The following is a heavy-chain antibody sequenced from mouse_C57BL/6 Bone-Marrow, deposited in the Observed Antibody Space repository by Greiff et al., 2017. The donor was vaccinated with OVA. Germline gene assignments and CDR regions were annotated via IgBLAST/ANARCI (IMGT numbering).Heavy chain of an antibody. CDR3: ASLRPWFAY. J-gene: IGHJ3*01. V-gene: IGHV2-2*01. Sequence: VQLKESGPGLVQPSQSLSITCTVSGFSLTSYGVHWVRQSPGKGLEWLGVIWSGGSTDYNAAFISRLSISKDNSKSQVFFKMNSLQADDTAIYYCASLRPWFAYWGQGTLVTVSA. D-gene: IGHD1-1*01. CDR2: IWSGGST. CDR1: GFSLTSYG.